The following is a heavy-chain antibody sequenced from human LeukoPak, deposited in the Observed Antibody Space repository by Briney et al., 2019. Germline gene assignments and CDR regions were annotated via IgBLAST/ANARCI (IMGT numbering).Heavy chain of an antibody. V-gene: IGHV3-66*02. CDR1: GFTFSSYS. D-gene: IGHD2-2*01. Sequence: PGGSLRLSCAASGFTFSSYSMNWVRQAPGKGLEWVSVIYSGGSTYYADSVKGRFTISRDNSKNTLYLQMNSLRAEDTAVYYCARDVPHNYCSSTSCYSDAFDIWGQGTMVTVSS. CDR2: IYSGGST. J-gene: IGHJ3*02. CDR3: ARDVPHNYCSSTSCYSDAFDI.